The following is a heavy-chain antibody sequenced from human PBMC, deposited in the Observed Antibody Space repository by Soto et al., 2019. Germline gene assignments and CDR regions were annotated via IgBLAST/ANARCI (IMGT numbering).Heavy chain of an antibody. J-gene: IGHJ4*02. CDR2: ISAYNGNT. V-gene: IGHV1-18*01. D-gene: IGHD2-15*01. CDR3: VVAAQSCYFGC. Sequence: QVQLVQSGAEVKKPGASVKVSCKASGYTFTSYGISWVLQAPGQGLEWMGWISAYNGNTNYDQKLQSRVTMNTETSTSTAYMELRSLRSDDPAVYYCVVAAQSCYFGCWGQGSLVTVSS. CDR1: GYTFTSYG.